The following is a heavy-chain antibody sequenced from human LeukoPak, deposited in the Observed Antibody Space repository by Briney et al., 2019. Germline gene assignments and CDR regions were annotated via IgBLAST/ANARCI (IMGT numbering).Heavy chain of an antibody. CDR3: ARVPSDSFGWGCVDS. CDR2: IHYNGNH. J-gene: IGHJ4*02. V-gene: IGHV4-59*01. D-gene: IGHD3-9*01. CDR1: GGSIRNYH. Sequence: PSESLSLTCSVSGGSIRNYHWTWIRQSPGKGLEWIGYIHYNGNHYYNPSLETRVTMSVDTSRNQFSLMLNSVTAADTAMYFCARVPSDSFGWGCVDSWGQGSLVTVSS.